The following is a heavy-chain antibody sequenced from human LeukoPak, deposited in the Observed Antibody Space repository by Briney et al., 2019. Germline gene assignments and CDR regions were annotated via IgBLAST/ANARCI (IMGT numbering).Heavy chain of an antibody. V-gene: IGHV3-21*01. CDR1: GFTFSSYT. CDR2: IDNDGSYI. CDR3: ATKYSAGWLFDY. D-gene: IGHD5-12*01. J-gene: IGHJ4*02. Sequence: GGSLRLSCAASGFTFSSYTMNWVRQAPGKGLEWVSSIDNDGSYIYYADSVKGRFTLSRDNAENSVHLQMISLRAEDTAVYYCATKYSAGWLFDYWGQGTLVTISS.